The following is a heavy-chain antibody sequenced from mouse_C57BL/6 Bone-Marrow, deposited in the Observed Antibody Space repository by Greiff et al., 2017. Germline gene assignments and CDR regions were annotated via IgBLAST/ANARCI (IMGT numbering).Heavy chain of an antibody. D-gene: IGHD4-1*01. CDR2: IYPGDGDT. Sequence: VQLQQSGPELVKPGASVKISCKASGYAFSSSWMNWVKQRPGKGLEWIGRIYPGDGDTNYNGKFKGKATLTADKSSSTAYMQLRSLTSEDAAVYFCARSGGTRYFDVWGTGTTVTVSS. V-gene: IGHV1-82*01. CDR1: GYAFSSSW. CDR3: ARSGGTRYFDV. J-gene: IGHJ1*03.